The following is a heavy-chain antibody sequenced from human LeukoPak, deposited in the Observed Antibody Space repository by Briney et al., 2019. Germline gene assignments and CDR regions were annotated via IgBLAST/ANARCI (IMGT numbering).Heavy chain of an antibody. CDR3: ARAHCSSTSCPGY. Sequence: ASVKVSCKASGYTFTGYYMHWVRQAPGQGLEWMGRINPNSGGTNYAQKFQGRVTMTRDTSITTAYMELSSLRSDATAVYYCARAHCSSTSCPGYWGQGTLVTVSS. D-gene: IGHD2-2*01. J-gene: IGHJ4*02. V-gene: IGHV1-2*06. CDR1: GYTFTGYY. CDR2: INPNSGGT.